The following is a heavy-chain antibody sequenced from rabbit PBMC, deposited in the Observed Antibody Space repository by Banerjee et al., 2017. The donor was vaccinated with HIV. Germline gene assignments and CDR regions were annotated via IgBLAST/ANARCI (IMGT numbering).Heavy chain of an antibody. Sequence: QSLEESGGDLVKPGASLTLTCTASGFSFSSSYWICWVRQAPGKGLELIACIYADSSGSTYYASWAKGRFIISKASSTTVTLQMTSLTAADTATYFCAREDYSFPLWGQGTLVTVS. CDR1: GFSFSSSYW. D-gene: IGHD6-1*01. V-gene: IGHV1S40*01. J-gene: IGHJ4*01. CDR2: IYADSSGST. CDR3: AREDYSFPL.